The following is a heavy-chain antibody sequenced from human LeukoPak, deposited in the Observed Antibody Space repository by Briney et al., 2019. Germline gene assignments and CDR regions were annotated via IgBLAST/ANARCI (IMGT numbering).Heavy chain of an antibody. CDR2: INPNSGGT. CDR1: GYTFTGYY. CDR3: AREDSGGSYCFFS. D-gene: IGHD1-26*01. Sequence: ASVKVSCKASGYTFTGYYMHWVRQAPGQGLEWMGWINPNSGGTNYAQKFQGRVTMTRDTSISTAYMELSRRKSDDTAVYYCAREDSGGSYCFFSWGQGTLVTVSS. J-gene: IGHJ5*02. V-gene: IGHV1-2*02.